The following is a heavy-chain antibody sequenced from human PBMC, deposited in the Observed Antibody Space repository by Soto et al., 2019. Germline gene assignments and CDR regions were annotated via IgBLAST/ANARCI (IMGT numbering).Heavy chain of an antibody. Sequence: PGGSLRLSCADYGFTFSSYWMRWVRQAPGKVLECVGNIKQDGSEKYYVDSVKRRFTISRDNAKNSLYLQMNSLRAEDTAVYYCARDYYGSGSYYTPYYYYGMDVWGQGTTVTVSS. J-gene: IGHJ6*02. CDR2: IKQDGSEK. V-gene: IGHV3-7*01. CDR3: ARDYYGSGSYYTPYYYYGMDV. CDR1: GFTFSSYW. D-gene: IGHD3-10*01.